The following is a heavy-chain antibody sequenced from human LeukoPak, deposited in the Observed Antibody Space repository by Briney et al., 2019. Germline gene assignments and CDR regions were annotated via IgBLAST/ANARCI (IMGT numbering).Heavy chain of an antibody. Sequence: ASVKVSCKASGYTFTGYYMHWVRQAPGQGLEWRGRINPNSGGTNYAQKFQGRVTMTRDTSISTAYMELSRLRSDDTAVYYCARAPSRYVYYFYYEGWGTGVTVTS. D-gene: IGHD3-16*01. CDR1: GYTFTGYY. CDR2: INPNSGGT. V-gene: IGHV1-2*06. CDR3: ARAPSRYVYYFYY. J-gene: IGHJ4*02.